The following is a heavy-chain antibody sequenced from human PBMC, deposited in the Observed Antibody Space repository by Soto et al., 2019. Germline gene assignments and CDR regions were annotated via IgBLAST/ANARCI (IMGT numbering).Heavy chain of an antibody. CDR2: ISSSSSSYI. J-gene: IGHJ6*02. V-gene: IGHV3-21*01. D-gene: IGHD6-19*01. Sequence: GGSLRLSCAASGFTFSSYSMNWVRQAPGKGLEWVSSISSSSSSYIHYADSVKGRFTISRDNAKNSLYLQMNSLRAEDTAVYYCARELFVAGKEYYYGMDVWGQGTTVTVSS. CDR1: GFTFSSYS. CDR3: ARELFVAGKEYYYGMDV.